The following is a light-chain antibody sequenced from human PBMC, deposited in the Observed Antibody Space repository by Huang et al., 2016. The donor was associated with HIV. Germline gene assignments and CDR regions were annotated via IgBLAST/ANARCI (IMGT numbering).Light chain of an antibody. CDR2: DAS. Sequence: EIVLTQSPATLSLSPGERATLSCRASQSVSNYLSWYQQKPGQAPRPLLYDASNRATAIPARFSGTGSGTDFTLTISSLEPEDFAVYYCQQHSNWPPLTFGGGTKVEIK. CDR1: QSVSNY. V-gene: IGKV3-11*01. J-gene: IGKJ4*01. CDR3: QQHSNWPPLT.